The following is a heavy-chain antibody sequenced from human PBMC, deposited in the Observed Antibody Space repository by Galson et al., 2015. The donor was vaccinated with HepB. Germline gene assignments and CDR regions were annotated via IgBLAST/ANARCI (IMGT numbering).Heavy chain of an antibody. V-gene: IGHV3-30*09. D-gene: IGHD2-21*01. CDR1: GFTFSGHA. J-gene: IGHJ4*02. CDR3: TKDLHAHYTIDW. CDR2: IESGGGSI. Sequence: SLRLSCAVFGFTFSGHAMHWVRQAPGMGLEWVAVIESGGGSIRYADSVKGRFAISRDDSKSTLFLQMNSLRPEDTAVYYCTKDLHAHYTIDWWGQGALVTVAS.